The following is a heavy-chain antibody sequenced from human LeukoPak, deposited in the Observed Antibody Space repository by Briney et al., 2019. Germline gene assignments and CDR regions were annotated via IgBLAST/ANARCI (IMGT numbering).Heavy chain of an antibody. V-gene: IGHV3-23*01. J-gene: IGHJ4*02. CDR1: GFTFSIDA. Sequence: PGGSPRLSCAASGFTFSIDAMSGGRHAPGEGLGWVSAISRIGGSTYYADSAKGPFTISTDNSKNTLYLQMTRLRAEETAVYSCANRLGQQLVQTYFDYWGQGTLVTVSS. D-gene: IGHD6-13*01. CDR2: ISRIGGST. CDR3: ANRLGQQLVQTYFDY.